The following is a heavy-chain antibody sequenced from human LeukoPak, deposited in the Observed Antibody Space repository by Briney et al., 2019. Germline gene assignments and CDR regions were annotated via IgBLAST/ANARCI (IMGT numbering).Heavy chain of an antibody. CDR3: ARRSIAARPGYNWFDP. D-gene: IGHD6-6*01. CDR2: IYPGDSDT. Sequence: KPGESLKISCKGSGYSFTSYWIGWVRQMPGKGLEWMGIIYPGDSDTRYSPSFQGQVTISADKSISTAYLQWSSLKASDTAMYYCARRSIAARPGYNWFDPWGQGTLVTVSS. J-gene: IGHJ5*02. CDR1: GYSFTSYW. V-gene: IGHV5-51*03.